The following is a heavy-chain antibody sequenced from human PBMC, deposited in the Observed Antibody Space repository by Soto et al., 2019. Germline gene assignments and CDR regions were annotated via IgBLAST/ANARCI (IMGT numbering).Heavy chain of an antibody. Sequence: GGSLRLSCAASGFTFSDYYMSWIRQAPGKGLEWVSYISSSGSTIYYADSVKGRLTISRDNAKNSLYLQMNSLRAEDTAVYYCAREIARGAAAGTFDYWGQGTLVTVSS. CDR1: GFTFSDYY. CDR2: ISSSGSTI. J-gene: IGHJ4*02. D-gene: IGHD6-13*01. CDR3: AREIARGAAAGTFDY. V-gene: IGHV3-11*01.